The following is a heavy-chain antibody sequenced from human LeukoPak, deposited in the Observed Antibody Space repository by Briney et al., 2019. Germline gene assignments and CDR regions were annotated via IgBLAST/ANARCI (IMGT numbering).Heavy chain of an antibody. Sequence: GGSLRLSCAASGFTFSSYWMSWVRQAPGKGLEWVANIKQDGSEKYYVDSVKGRFTISRDNAKNSLYLQMNSLRAEDTAVYYCAKGRSSSWFTPIDYWGQGTLVTVSS. CDR2: IKQDGSEK. J-gene: IGHJ4*02. CDR1: GFTFSSYW. D-gene: IGHD6-13*01. CDR3: AKGRSSSWFTPIDY. V-gene: IGHV3-7*01.